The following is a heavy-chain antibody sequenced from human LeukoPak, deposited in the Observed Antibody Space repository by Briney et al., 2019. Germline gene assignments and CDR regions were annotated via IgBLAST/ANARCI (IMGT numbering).Heavy chain of an antibody. D-gene: IGHD4-23*01. CDR2: IYYSGST. Sequence: SETLSLXCTVSGGSISSGDYYWSWIRQPPVKGLEWIGYIYYSGSTYYNPSLKSRVTISVDTSKNQFSLKLSSVTAADTAVYYCGRVRAVVRWFDPWGQGTLVTVSS. CDR3: GRVRAVVRWFDP. CDR1: GGSISSGDYY. J-gene: IGHJ5*02. V-gene: IGHV4-30-4*08.